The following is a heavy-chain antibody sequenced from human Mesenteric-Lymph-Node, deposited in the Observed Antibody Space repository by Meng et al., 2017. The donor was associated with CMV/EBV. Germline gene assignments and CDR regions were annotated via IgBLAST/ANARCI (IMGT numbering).Heavy chain of an antibody. CDR3: AKDYVWGSYRYTGFDY. Sequence: GESLKISCAASGFTFSSYGMHWVRQAPGKGLEWVAFIRYDGSNKYYADSVKGRFTISRDNSKNTLYLQMNSLRAEDTAVYYCAKDYVWGSYRYTGFDYWGQGTLVTVSS. V-gene: IGHV3-30*02. J-gene: IGHJ4*02. D-gene: IGHD3-16*02. CDR1: GFTFSSYG. CDR2: IRYDGSNK.